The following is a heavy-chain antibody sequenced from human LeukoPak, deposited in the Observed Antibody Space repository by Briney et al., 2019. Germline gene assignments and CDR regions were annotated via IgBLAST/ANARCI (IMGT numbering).Heavy chain of an antibody. V-gene: IGHV3-48*03. D-gene: IGHD3-10*01. J-gene: IGHJ4*02. Sequence: PGGSLRLSCTASGFTFNNYEMNWVRQAPGKGLEWVSYIISSGSTMYYADSVKGRFTISRDNAKNSLYLQMNSLRPEDTALYYCAKDMSPMIRGITSDYWGQGTLVTVSS. CDR1: GFTFNNYE. CDR3: AKDMSPMIRGITSDY. CDR2: IISSGSTM.